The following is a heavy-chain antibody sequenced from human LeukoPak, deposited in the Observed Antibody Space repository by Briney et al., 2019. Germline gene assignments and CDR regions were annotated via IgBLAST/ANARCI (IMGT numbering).Heavy chain of an antibody. CDR2: ITGSGHST. CDR3: AKDPYSSSTFDWFDP. Sequence: GGSLRLSCAASGFTFSSYTMNWVRQAPGKGLEWVSGITGSGHSTYYADSVKGRFTISRDNSKNTLYLQMNSLRAEDTAVYYCAKDPYSSSTFDWFDPWGQGTLVTVSS. V-gene: IGHV3-23*01. CDR1: GFTFSSYT. J-gene: IGHJ5*02. D-gene: IGHD6-6*01.